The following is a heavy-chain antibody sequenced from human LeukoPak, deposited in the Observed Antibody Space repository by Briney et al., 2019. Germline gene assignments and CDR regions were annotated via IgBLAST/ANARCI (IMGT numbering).Heavy chain of an antibody. V-gene: IGHV3-7*01. Sequence: PGGSLRLSCAASGFAFSSYAMSWVRQAPGKGLEWVAHIKQDGSEKYYVDSVKGRFTISRDNAKNSLYLQMNSLRAEDTAVYYCARDGKYYYDSSGYSWGQGTLVTVSS. CDR1: GFAFSSYA. J-gene: IGHJ4*02. CDR2: IKQDGSEK. D-gene: IGHD3-22*01. CDR3: ARDGKYYYDSSGYS.